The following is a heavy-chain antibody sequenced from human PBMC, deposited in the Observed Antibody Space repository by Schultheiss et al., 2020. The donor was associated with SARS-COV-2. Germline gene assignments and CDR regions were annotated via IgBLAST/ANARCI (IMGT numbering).Heavy chain of an antibody. CDR2: INHSGST. D-gene: IGHD3-3*01. J-gene: IGHJ6*02. V-gene: IGHV4-34*01. CDR1: GGSFSGYY. Sequence: GSLRLSCAVYGGSFSGYYWSWIRQPPGKGLEWIGEINHSGSTNYNPSLKSRVTISVDTSKNQFSLKLSSVTAADTAVYYCARIGYDFWSGYPSPTPYYYYGMDVWGQGTLVTVSS. CDR3: ARIGYDFWSGYPSPTPYYYYGMDV.